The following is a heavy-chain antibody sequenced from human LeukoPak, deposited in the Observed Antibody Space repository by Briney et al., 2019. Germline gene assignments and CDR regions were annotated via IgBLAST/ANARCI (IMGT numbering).Heavy chain of an antibody. J-gene: IGHJ4*02. CDR2: IYTSGST. Sequence: SETPSLTCTVSGGSISSYYWSWIRQPAGKGLEWIGRIYTSGSTNYNPSLKSRVTMSIDTSKNQFSLKLSSVTAADTAIYYCARGPMGYCTSTNCYNFDYWGQGTLVTVSS. D-gene: IGHD2-2*02. CDR3: ARGPMGYCTSTNCYNFDY. V-gene: IGHV4-4*07. CDR1: GGSISSYY.